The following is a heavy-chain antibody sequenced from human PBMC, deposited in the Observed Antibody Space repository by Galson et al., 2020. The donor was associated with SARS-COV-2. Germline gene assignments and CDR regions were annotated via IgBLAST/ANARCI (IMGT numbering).Heavy chain of an antibody. V-gene: IGHV3-11*06. CDR3: ARDPPNSGWYHSPGLGAFDI. J-gene: IGHJ3*02. Sequence: GGSLRLSCAASGFTFSDYYMSWIRQAPGKGLEWVSYISSSSSYTNYADSVKGRFTISRDNAKNSLYLQMNSLRAEDTAVYYCARDPPNSGWYHSPGLGAFDIWGQGTMVTVSS. CDR2: ISSSSSYT. D-gene: IGHD6-19*01. CDR1: GFTFSDYY.